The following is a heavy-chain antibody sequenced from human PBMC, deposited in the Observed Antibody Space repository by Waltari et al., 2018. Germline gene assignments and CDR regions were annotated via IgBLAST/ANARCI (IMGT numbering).Heavy chain of an antibody. V-gene: IGHV1-2*06. CDR3: ASTLRHLAEYFQH. CDR2: INPNSGGT. Sequence: QVQLVQSGAEVKKPGASVKVSCKASGYTFTGYYMHWVRQAPGQGLEWMGRINPNSGGTNYAQKFQGRFTISRDNSKNTLYLQMNSLRAEDTAVYYCASTLRHLAEYFQHWGQGTLVTVSS. CDR1: GYTFTGYY. D-gene: IGHD3-3*02. J-gene: IGHJ1*01.